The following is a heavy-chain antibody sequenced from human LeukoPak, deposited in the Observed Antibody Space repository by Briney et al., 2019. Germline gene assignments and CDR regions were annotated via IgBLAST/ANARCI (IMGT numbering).Heavy chain of an antibody. CDR1: GFTFSSYA. CDR2: ISGSGGST. CDR3: AKVRYDSSGYQSPYFDY. V-gene: IGHV3-23*01. D-gene: IGHD3-22*01. J-gene: IGHJ4*02. Sequence: GGSLRLSCAASGFTFSSYAMSWVRQAPGKGLEWVSVISGSGGSTYYADSVKGRFTISRDNSKNTLYLQMNSLRAEDTAVYYCAKVRYDSSGYQSPYFDYWGQGILVTVS.